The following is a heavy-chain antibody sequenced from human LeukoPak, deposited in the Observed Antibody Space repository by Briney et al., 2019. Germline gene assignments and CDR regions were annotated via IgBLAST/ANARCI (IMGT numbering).Heavy chain of an antibody. Sequence: GGSLRLSCAASEFTVSNNYMSWVRQAPGKGLEWVSGIGTSDTSTYYADSVKGRFTVSRDNSKNTLYLQMNSLRAEDTAAYYCARGRGGDYWGQGNLVTVSS. V-gene: IGHV3-23*01. J-gene: IGHJ4*02. CDR1: EFTVSNNY. CDR2: IGTSDTST. D-gene: IGHD3-16*01. CDR3: ARGRGGDY.